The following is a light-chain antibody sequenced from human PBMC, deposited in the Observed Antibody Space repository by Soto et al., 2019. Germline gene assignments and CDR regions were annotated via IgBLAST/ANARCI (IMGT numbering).Light chain of an antibody. V-gene: IGKV2-28*01. CDR2: VGS. CDR3: LQVYNFPRT. Sequence: DIVMTQSPLSLPVTPGEPTSISCRSSQSVLKSNSYTYSAWYQQQPGQSPQLLIYVGSNRASGAPDRFSGSGSGTDFTLTINRLQPEDFATYYCLQVYNFPRTFGQGTKVDI. J-gene: IGKJ1*01. CDR1: QSVLKSNSYTY.